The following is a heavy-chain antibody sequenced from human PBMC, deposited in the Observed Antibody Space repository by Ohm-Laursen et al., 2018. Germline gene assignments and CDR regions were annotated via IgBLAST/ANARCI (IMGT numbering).Heavy chain of an antibody. J-gene: IGHJ4*02. CDR3: ARYSSSWCLDY. Sequence: ATVKISCKASGYTFTSYGISWVRQAPGQGLEWMGWISAYNGHTNYAQKLQGRVTMTTDTSTSTAYMELRSLRSDDTAVYYCARYSSSWCLDYWGQGTLVTVSS. V-gene: IGHV1-18*01. CDR1: GYTFTSYG. D-gene: IGHD6-6*01. CDR2: ISAYNGHT.